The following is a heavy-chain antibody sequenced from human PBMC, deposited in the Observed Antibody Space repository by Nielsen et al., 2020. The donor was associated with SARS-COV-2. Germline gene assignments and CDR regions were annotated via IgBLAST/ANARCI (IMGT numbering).Heavy chain of an antibody. CDR3: ARMGDLGPFYGMDV. CDR1: GYSFTSYW. V-gene: IGHV5-10-1*01. D-gene: IGHD3-16*01. J-gene: IGHJ6*02. Sequence: GESLKISCKGSGYSFTSYWISWGRQMPGKGLEWMGRIAHGDSYINYSPSFKCHVTISADTSIRPAYLQWSSLKASDTAMYYCARMGDLGPFYGMDVWGQGTTVTVSS. CDR2: IAHGDSYI.